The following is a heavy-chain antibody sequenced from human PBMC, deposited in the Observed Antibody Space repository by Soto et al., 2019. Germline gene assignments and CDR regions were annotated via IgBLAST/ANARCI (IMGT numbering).Heavy chain of an antibody. CDR1: GFTFSSYA. V-gene: IGHV3-23*01. CDR3: AKQVTGWFNDAFDV. CDR2: IDGTGDNT. D-gene: IGHD6-19*01. Sequence: EVQLLESGGGLVQPGGSLTLSCAASGFTFSSYAMSWLRQAPGKGLEWVSAIDGTGDNTHYADSVKGRFTFSRDNSRNTLYLQMIGLRTEDTSLYYWAKQVTGWFNDAFDVWGQGTLVTVSS. J-gene: IGHJ3*01.